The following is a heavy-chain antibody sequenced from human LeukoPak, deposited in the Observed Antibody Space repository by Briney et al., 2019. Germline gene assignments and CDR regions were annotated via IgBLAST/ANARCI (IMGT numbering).Heavy chain of an antibody. D-gene: IGHD6-13*01. Sequence: GGSLRLSCAASGFTFDDYAMHWVRQAPGKGLEWVSGISWNSGSIGYADSAKGRFTISRDNAKNSLYLQMNSLRAEDTALYYCAKPLAAAGIKKDAFDIWGQGTMVTVSS. CDR3: AKPLAAAGIKKDAFDI. CDR1: GFTFDDYA. CDR2: ISWNSGSI. J-gene: IGHJ3*02. V-gene: IGHV3-9*01.